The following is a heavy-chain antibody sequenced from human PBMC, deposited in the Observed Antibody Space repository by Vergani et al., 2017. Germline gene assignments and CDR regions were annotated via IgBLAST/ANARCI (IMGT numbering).Heavy chain of an antibody. CDR1: GFTFSSYA. D-gene: IGHD1-26*01. CDR3: AKDWAGGSYYRPIDY. J-gene: IGHJ4*02. CDR2: ISGSGGST. V-gene: IGHV3-23*01. Sequence: EVQLLESGGGLVQPGGSLRLSCAASGFTFSSYAMSWVRQAPGKGLEWVSDISGSGGSTYYADSVKGRFTISRDNSKNTLYLQMNSLRAEDTAVYYCAKDWAGGSYYRPIDYWGQGTLVTVSS.